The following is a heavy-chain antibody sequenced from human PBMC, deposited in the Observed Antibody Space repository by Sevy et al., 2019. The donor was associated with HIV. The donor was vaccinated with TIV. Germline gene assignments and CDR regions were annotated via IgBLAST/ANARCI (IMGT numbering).Heavy chain of an antibody. D-gene: IGHD4-17*01. J-gene: IGHJ6*03. CDR1: GFTFSSYS. CDR2: ISSSSSYI. Sequence: GGSLRLSCAASGFTFSSYSMNWVRQAPGKGLEWVSSISSSSSYIYYADSVKGRFTISRDNAKNSLYLQMNSLRAEDTAVYYCARGVPNGNDYGGNPYYYYYMDVWVKGTTVTVSS. V-gene: IGHV3-21*01. CDR3: ARGVPNGNDYGGNPYYYYYMDV.